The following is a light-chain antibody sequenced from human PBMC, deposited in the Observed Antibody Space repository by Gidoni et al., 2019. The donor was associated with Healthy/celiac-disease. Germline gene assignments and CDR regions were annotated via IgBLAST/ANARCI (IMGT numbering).Light chain of an antibody. CDR3: SSYTSSSTLV. CDR1: SSDVGGYNY. Sequence: QSALTQPASVSAHPGRPITISCTGTSSDVGGYNYVSWYQQHPGKAPKLMIYDVSNRPSGVSNRFSGSKSGNTASLTSSGLQAEDEADYYCSSYTSSSTLVFGGGTKLTVL. J-gene: IGLJ2*01. CDR2: DVS. V-gene: IGLV2-14*03.